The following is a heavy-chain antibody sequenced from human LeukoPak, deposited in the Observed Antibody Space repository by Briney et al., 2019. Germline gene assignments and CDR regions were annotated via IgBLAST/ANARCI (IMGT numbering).Heavy chain of an antibody. D-gene: IGHD1-26*01. J-gene: IGHJ5*02. Sequence: GASVKVSCKVSGYTLTELSMHWVRQAPGKGLEWMGGFDPEDGETIYAQKFQGRVTMTEDTSTDTAYMGLSSLRSEDTAVYYCATGYSGSYFWFDPWGQGTLVTVSS. CDR1: GYTLTELS. V-gene: IGHV1-24*01. CDR2: FDPEDGET. CDR3: ATGYSGSYFWFDP.